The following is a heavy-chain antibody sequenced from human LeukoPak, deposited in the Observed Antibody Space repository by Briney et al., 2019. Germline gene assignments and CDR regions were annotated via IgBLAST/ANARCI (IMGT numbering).Heavy chain of an antibody. Sequence: GGSLRLSXAASGFTFSSYEMNWVRQAPGKGLEWVSYISSSGSTIYYADSVKGRFTISRDNAKNSLYLQMNSRRAEDTAVYYCARVRGYCSGGSCYWDYWGQGTLVTVSS. CDR2: ISSSGSTI. V-gene: IGHV3-48*03. CDR1: GFTFSSYE. CDR3: ARVRGYCSGGSCYWDY. D-gene: IGHD2-15*01. J-gene: IGHJ4*02.